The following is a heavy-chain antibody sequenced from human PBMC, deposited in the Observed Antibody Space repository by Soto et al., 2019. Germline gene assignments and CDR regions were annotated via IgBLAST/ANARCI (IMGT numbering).Heavy chain of an antibody. CDR1: GGSISSSSYY. D-gene: IGHD3-16*01. CDR2: IYYSGST. CDR3: ARPGIGGVIDY. J-gene: IGHJ4*02. V-gene: IGHV4-39*01. Sequence: KPSETLSLTCTVSGGSISSSSYYWGWIRQPPGKGLEWIGSIYYSGSTYYNPSLKSRVTISVDTSKNQFSLKLSSVTAADTAVYYCARPGIGGVIDYWGQGTLVTVSS.